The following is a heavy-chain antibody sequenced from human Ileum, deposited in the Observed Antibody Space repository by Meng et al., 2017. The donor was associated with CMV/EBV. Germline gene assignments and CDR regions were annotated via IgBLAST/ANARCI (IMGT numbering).Heavy chain of an antibody. CDR2: ISSIASGGTT. Sequence: GESLKISCTAAGFTFSDYSMSGVRQTPGKGLEWVGFISSIASGGTTDYAASVKGRFTISRDDSKSIAYLQMNSLKTENTAVYYCTRDAKYCVYTSCYGLDYWGQGTLVTVSS. J-gene: IGHJ4*02. CDR3: TRDAKYCVYTSCYGLDY. CDR1: GFTFSDYS. D-gene: IGHD2-2*01. V-gene: IGHV3-49*04.